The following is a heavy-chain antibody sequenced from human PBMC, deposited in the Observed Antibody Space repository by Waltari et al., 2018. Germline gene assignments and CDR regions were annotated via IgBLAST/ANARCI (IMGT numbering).Heavy chain of an antibody. CDR1: GYTFIRYY. CDR2: INPNDERR. CDR3: ARAVPRGSEAFDY. Sequence: VQLVQSGDEVKKPGAAVRVSCKAAGYTFIRYYMHWVRQAPGQGLEWMGTINPNDERRTYAEKFQGRVTMTRDTSTTTVYMDLSGLRSEDTAIYYCARAVPRGSEAFDYWGQGTLVTVSS. D-gene: IGHD2-15*01. J-gene: IGHJ4*02. V-gene: IGHV1-46*01.